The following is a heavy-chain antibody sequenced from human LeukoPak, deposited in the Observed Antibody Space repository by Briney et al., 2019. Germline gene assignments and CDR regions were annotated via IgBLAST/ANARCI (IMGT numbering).Heavy chain of an antibody. CDR1: GFTLSSYG. V-gene: IGHV3-30*02. CDR3: VKDNPLDY. CDR2: IRHDGNKK. J-gene: IGHJ4*02. Sequence: GGTLRLSCAASGFTLSSYGMSWVRQAPGKGLDWVAFIRHDGNKKLYADSVKGRFTISRDNSKNTLYLYVNSLRPDDSAVYYCVKDNPLDYWGQGTLVIVSS.